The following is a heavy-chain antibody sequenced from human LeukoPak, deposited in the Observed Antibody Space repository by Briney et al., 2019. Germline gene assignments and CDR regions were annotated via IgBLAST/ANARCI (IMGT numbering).Heavy chain of an antibody. CDR2: INHSGTT. CDR3: ARDVGTALVTGDY. D-gene: IGHD5-18*01. J-gene: IGHJ4*02. Sequence: SSETLSLTCAVYGGSFSGYFGTWIRQTPGKGLEWIGDINHSGTTNYNPSLKSRVNISFDTSKKQFSLKLSSVTAADTAVYYCARDVGTALVTGDYWGQGNLVTVSS. V-gene: IGHV4-34*01. CDR1: GGSFSGYF.